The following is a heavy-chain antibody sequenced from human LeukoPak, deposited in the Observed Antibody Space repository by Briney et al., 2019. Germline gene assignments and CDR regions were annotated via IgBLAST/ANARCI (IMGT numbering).Heavy chain of an antibody. Sequence: ASVKVSCKASGYTFTGYYMHWVRQAPGQGLEWMGWINPNSGGTIYAQKLQGRVTMTTDTSTSTAYMELRSLRSDDTAVYYCARDPWRIQLWSGSDYWGQGTLVTVSS. CDR1: GYTFTGYY. D-gene: IGHD5-18*01. J-gene: IGHJ4*02. V-gene: IGHV1-2*02. CDR2: INPNSGGT. CDR3: ARDPWRIQLWSGSDY.